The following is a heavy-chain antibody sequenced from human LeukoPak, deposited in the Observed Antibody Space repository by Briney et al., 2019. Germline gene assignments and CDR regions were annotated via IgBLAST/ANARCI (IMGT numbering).Heavy chain of an antibody. V-gene: IGHV3-66*01. CDR3: TRDSANYHFAY. J-gene: IGHJ4*02. CDR1: GFTVKDNF. Sequence: GGSLRLSCAASGFTVKDNFMSWVRQAPGKGLEWVSVLYCGGATYYADSVKGRFTISRDNSKNIVFLQMNDLRTEDTAFYYCTRDSANYHFAYWGQGALVTVSS. CDR2: LYCGGAT. D-gene: IGHD4/OR15-4a*01.